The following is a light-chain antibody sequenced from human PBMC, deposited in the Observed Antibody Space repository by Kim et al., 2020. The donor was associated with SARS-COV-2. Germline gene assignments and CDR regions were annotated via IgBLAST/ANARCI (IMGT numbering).Light chain of an antibody. CDR2: GKN. CDR1: SHRSYY. V-gene: IGLV3-19*01. CDR3: NSRESSANHWM. J-gene: IGLJ3*02. Sequence: SSELTQDPAVSVALGQTVRITCQGDSHRSYYASWYQQKPGQAPVLVFYGKNNRPSGIPDRFSGSYSGNTASLTITAAQAEDEADYYCNSRESSANHWMFGGGTQLTVL.